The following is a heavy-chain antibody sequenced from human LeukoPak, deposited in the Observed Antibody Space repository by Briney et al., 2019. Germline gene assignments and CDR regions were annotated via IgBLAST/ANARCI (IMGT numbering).Heavy chain of an antibody. V-gene: IGHV3-7*01. D-gene: IGHD3-10*01. CDR1: GFTFSSYW. Sequence: GGSLRLSCAASGFTFSSYWMSWVRQGPGKGLEWVANIKQDGSEKYYVDSVKGRFTISRDNAKNSLFLQVNSLRAEDTAVYYCARGVNYHGSGSYLRDWFDPWGQGTLVTVSS. CDR2: IKQDGSEK. J-gene: IGHJ5*02. CDR3: ARGVNYHGSGSYLRDWFDP.